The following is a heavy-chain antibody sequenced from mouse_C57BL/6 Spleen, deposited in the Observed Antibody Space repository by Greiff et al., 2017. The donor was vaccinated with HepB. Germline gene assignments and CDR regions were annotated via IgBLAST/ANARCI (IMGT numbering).Heavy chain of an antibody. D-gene: IGHD2-4*01. Sequence: VQLQQSGPGLVKPSQTVFLTCTVTGISITTGNYRWSWIRQFPGNKLEWIGYIYYSGTITYNPSLTSRTTITRDTPKNQFFLEMNSLTAEDTATYYCARVYYDYGDWYFDVWGTRTTVTVSS. J-gene: IGHJ1*03. CDR3: ARVYYDYGDWYFDV. CDR1: GISITTGNYR. V-gene: IGHV3-5*01. CDR2: IYYSGTI.